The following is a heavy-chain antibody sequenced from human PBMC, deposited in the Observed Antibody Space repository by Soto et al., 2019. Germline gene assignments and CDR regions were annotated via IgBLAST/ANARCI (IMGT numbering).Heavy chain of an antibody. D-gene: IGHD2-21*02. CDR2: IIPIFGTA. V-gene: IGHV1-69*01. Sequence: QVQLVQSGAEVKKPGSSVKVSCKASGGTFSSYAISWVRQAPGQGLEWMGGIIPIFGTANYAQKFQGRVTITADESTSTAYMERSSRRSEDTAVDDCARDRAPYCGGDGHPSADYWGQGTLVTVSS. CDR3: ARDRAPYCGGDGHPSADY. CDR1: GGTFSSYA. J-gene: IGHJ4*02.